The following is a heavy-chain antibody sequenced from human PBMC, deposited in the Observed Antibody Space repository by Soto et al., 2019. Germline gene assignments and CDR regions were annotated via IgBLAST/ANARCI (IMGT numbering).Heavy chain of an antibody. CDR3: ARDIVTAAISFYGMDV. V-gene: IGHV1-2*02. D-gene: IGHD2-2*01. CDR1: GYTFTDYY. CDR2: INPNSGAT. J-gene: IGHJ6*02. Sequence: GASVKVSCKASGYTFTDYYIHWVRQAPGQGLEWMGWINPNSGATNYAQKFQGRVTMTRDTSISTAYMELSRLRSDDTAVYYCARDIVTAAISFYGMDVWGQGTKVTVYS.